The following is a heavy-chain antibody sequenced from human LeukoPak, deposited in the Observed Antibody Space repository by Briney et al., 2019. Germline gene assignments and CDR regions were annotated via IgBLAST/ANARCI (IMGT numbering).Heavy chain of an antibody. V-gene: IGHV3-11*06. Sequence: GGSLRLSCEASGFTFSDYYMTWIRQAPGKGLEWVSYITSGISHTNYAGYVTGRFTISRDNAKNSLYLQMNNLRAEDTAVYYCARAGGSGWSLDYWGLGTLVTVSS. CDR1: GFTFSDYY. J-gene: IGHJ4*02. CDR2: ITSGISHT. CDR3: ARAGGSGWSLDY. D-gene: IGHD6-19*01.